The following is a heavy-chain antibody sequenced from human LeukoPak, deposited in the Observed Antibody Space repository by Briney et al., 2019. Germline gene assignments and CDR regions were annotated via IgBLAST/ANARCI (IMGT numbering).Heavy chain of an antibody. Sequence: SQTLSLTCTVSGGSISSGGYYWSWIRQHPGKGLEWIGYIYYSGSTYYNPSLKSRVTISVDTSKNQFSLKLSSVTAADTAVYYCARDRRGYSGYLNPWGQGTLVTVSS. J-gene: IGHJ5*02. D-gene: IGHD5-12*01. CDR1: GGSISSGGYY. V-gene: IGHV4-31*03. CDR3: ARDRRGYSGYLNP. CDR2: IYYSGST.